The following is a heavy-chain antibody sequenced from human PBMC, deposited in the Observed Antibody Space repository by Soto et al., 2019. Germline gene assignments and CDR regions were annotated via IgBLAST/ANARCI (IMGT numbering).Heavy chain of an antibody. CDR2: INHSGST. Sequence: PSETLSLTCAVYGGSFSGYYWGWIRQPPGKGLEWIGEINHSGSTNYNPSLKSRVTISLDTSKNQFSLKLSSVTAADTAVYYCAVGYCSSTSCHPSAWFDPWGQGTLVTVSS. CDR3: AVGYCSSTSCHPSAWFDP. CDR1: GGSFSGYY. J-gene: IGHJ5*02. V-gene: IGHV4-34*01. D-gene: IGHD2-2*01.